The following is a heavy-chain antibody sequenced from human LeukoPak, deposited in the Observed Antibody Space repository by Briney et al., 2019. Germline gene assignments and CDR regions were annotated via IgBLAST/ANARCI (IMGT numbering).Heavy chain of an antibody. Sequence: GGSLRLSRAASEFTLSTYAMNWVRQAPGKGLEWVSTISDRWTNYADSVKGRFTISRDDSQNTLLLQMNSLRVEDTAIYYCARDCDYGNTSGMRCYWGQGTLVTVSS. D-gene: IGHD4-17*01. CDR1: EFTLSTYA. V-gene: IGHV3-23*01. J-gene: IGHJ4*02. CDR3: ARDCDYGNTSGMRCY. CDR2: ISDRWT.